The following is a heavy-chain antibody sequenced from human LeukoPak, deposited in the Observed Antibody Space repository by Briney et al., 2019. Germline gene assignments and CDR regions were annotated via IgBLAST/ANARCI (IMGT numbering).Heavy chain of an antibody. V-gene: IGHV3-20*04. CDR3: ARDGPVAGVELDQ. D-gene: IGHD6-19*01. J-gene: IGHJ4*02. Sequence: GGSLRLSCAASGFPFDNYGMAWVRQAPGKGLEWVSGITWNGGITAYADSVKGRFTISRDNTKNSLYLQMNSLRAEDTALYYCARDGPVAGVELDQWGQGTLVTVSS. CDR2: ITWNGGIT. CDR1: GFPFDNYG.